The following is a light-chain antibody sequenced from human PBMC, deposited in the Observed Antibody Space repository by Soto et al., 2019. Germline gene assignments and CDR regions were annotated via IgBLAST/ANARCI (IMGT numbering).Light chain of an antibody. CDR3: QQRSDWAT. CDR1: QSVSTNY. J-gene: IGKJ3*01. CDR2: GTT. Sequence: ETVLTQSPGTLSLSPGERATLSCRASQSVSTNYLAWYQQRPGLAPRLVIYGTTSRATGIPDRFSGSGSVTDFTLTISSLEPEDFAVYYCQQRSDWATFGPGTKVIS. V-gene: IGKV3D-20*02.